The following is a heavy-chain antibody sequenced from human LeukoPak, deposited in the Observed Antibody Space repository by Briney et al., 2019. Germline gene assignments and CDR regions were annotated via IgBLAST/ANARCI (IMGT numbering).Heavy chain of an antibody. CDR2: INHSGST. CDR3: ARGAYYYDSSGYYDGAAFDI. V-gene: IGHV4-34*01. Sequence: SETLSLTCAVYGGSFSGYYWSWIRQPPGKGLEWIGEINHSGSTNYNPSLKSRVTISVDTSKNQFSLKLSSVTAADTAVYYCARGAYYYDSSGYYDGAAFDIWGQGTMVTVSS. J-gene: IGHJ3*02. CDR1: GGSFSGYY. D-gene: IGHD3-22*01.